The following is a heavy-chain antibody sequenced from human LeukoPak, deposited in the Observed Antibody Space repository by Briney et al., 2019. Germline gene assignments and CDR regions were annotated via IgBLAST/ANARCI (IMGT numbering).Heavy chain of an antibody. J-gene: IGHJ5*02. CDR1: GGSFTGYY. CDR2: IHHSGST. CDR3: ARASHYCSSSAFAA. D-gene: IGHD6-6*01. Sequence: SETLSLTCAVYGGSFTGYYWAWIRQPPGKGLEWIGEIHHSGSTNYNPSLKNRVTISVDTSKKQFSLDLHSVTAADTAVYYCARASHYCSSSAFAAWGQGALVTVSS. V-gene: IGHV4-34*01.